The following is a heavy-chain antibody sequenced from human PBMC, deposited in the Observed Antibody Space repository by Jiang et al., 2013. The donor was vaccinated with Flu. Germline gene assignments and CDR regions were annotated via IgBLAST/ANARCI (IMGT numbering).Heavy chain of an antibody. V-gene: IGHV4-38-2*02. J-gene: IGHJ4*02. CDR2: IYHSGIT. Sequence: SGPGLVKPSETLSLTCAVIGYTINSGYYWGWIRQSPGKGLEWIGSIYHSGITYYNPSLKSRVTMSVDTSKNQFSLKLSSVTAADTAVYYCARDKMMYYFDSSGPYYFDHWGQGTLVTVSS. D-gene: IGHD3-22*01. CDR3: ARDKMMYYFDSSGPYYFDH. CDR1: GYTINSGYY.